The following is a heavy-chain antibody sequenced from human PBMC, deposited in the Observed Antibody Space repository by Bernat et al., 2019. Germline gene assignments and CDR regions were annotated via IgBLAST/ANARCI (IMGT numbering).Heavy chain of an antibody. CDR2: INRDGSIT. V-gene: IGHV3-74*01. D-gene: IGHD6-6*01. CDR3: VRIGYSTSSLGIDY. CDR1: GFTFSSYW. Sequence: EVQLVESGGGLVQPGGSLRLSCAASGFTFSSYWMHWVRQAPGKGLDWVSRINRDGSITSYADPVRGRLTISRDNAKNTLFLQMSRLRAEDTAVYYCVRIGYSTSSLGIDYWGQGALVIVSS. J-gene: IGHJ4*02.